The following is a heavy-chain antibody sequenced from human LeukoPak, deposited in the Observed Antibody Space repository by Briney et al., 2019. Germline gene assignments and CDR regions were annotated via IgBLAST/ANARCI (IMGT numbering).Heavy chain of an antibody. CDR3: ARGRYYYDTSGYFDY. CDR1: GFTSSHYA. Sequence: GGSLRLSCRASGFTSSHYAIHWVRQAPGKGLEWVTLISYNGTDTYYADSVRGRFTVSRDNSKNTLYLQMNSLRPEDTALYYCARGRYYYDTSGYFDYWGQGTLVTVSS. V-gene: IGHV3-30-3*01. J-gene: IGHJ4*02. D-gene: IGHD3-22*01. CDR2: ISYNGTDT.